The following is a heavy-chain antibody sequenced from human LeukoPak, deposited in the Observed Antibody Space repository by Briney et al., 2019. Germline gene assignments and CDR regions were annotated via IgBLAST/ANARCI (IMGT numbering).Heavy chain of an antibody. V-gene: IGHV1-2*02. D-gene: IGHD7-27*01. CDR2: ISPNRGGT. CDR1: GYTFGGFY. J-gene: IGHJ2*01. CDR3: AIQPWGSGNNWYFDL. Sequence: ASVRVSCKPSGYTFGGFYIHWVRQAPGQGLEWMGWISPNRGGTDYAQRFQGRVTMTRDTSISTAYMELSSLRSDDTAVYYCAIQPWGSGNNWYFDLWGRGTLATVSS.